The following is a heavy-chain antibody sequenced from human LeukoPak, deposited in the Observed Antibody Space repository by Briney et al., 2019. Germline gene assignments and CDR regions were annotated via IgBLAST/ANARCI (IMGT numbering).Heavy chain of an antibody. CDR1: GGTFRTEA. CDR2: IIPLFGRR. CDR3: TREIEASGVDY. J-gene: IGHJ4*02. Sequence: GASVKVSCKASGGTFRTEAFSWVRQAPGQGLEWLGGIIPLFGRRNDAQKFQCRVTISMDESTSTVYMEVSSLRFDDTAIYYCTREIEASGVDYWGQGTLVTVSS. V-gene: IGHV1-69*05. D-gene: IGHD2-21*01.